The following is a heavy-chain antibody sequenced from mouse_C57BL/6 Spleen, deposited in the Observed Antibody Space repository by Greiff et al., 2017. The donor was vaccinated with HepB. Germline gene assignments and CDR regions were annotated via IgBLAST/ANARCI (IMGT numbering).Heavy chain of an antibody. V-gene: IGHV5-9-1*02. CDR1: GFTFSSYA. J-gene: IGHJ4*01. CDR3: TRGGPYYAMDY. CDR2: ISSGGDYI. Sequence: DVQLVESGEGLVKPGGSLKLSCAASGFTFSSYAMSWVRQTPEKRLEWVAYISSGGDYIYYADTVKGRFTISRDNARNTLYLQMSSLKSEDTAMYYCTRGGPYYAMDYWGQGTSVTVSS.